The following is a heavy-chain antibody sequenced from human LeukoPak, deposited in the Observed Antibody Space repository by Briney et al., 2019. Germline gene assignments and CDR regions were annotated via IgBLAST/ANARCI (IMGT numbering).Heavy chain of an antibody. V-gene: IGHV3-23*01. D-gene: IGHD6-13*01. Sequence: GGSLRLSCAASGFTFSSYAMSWVRQAPGKGLEWVSAISGSGGSTYYADSVKGRFTISRDNSKNSLYLQMNSLRAEDTAVYYCARVEKQQLVLTYYYYYMDVWGKGTTVTVSS. CDR1: GFTFSSYA. J-gene: IGHJ6*03. CDR2: ISGSGGST. CDR3: ARVEKQQLVLTYYYYYMDV.